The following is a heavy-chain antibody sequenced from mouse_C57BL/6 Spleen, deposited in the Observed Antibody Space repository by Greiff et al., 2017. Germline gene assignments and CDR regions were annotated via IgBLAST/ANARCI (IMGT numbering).Heavy chain of an antibody. CDR2: IDPSDSET. Sequence: QVQLQQPGAELVRPGSSVKLSCKASGYTFTSYWMHWVKQRPIQGLEWIGNIDPSDSETHYNQKFKDKATLTVDKSSSTAYMQLSSLTSEDSAVYYCARELRPWYFDVWGTGTTVTVSS. D-gene: IGHD3-2*02. J-gene: IGHJ1*03. CDR3: ARELRPWYFDV. V-gene: IGHV1-52*01. CDR1: GYTFTSYW.